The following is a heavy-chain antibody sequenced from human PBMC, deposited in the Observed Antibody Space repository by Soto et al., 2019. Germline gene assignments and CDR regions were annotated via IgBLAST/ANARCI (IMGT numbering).Heavy chain of an antibody. D-gene: IGHD4-17*01. J-gene: IGHJ4*02. CDR3: ARWDGYGDV. CDR1: GFTFSSYS. CDR2: LSGGGSNT. V-gene: IGHV3-23*01. Sequence: GGSLRLSCAASGFTFSSYSMAWVRQTPGKGLAWVSGLSGGGSNTFYADSVQGRFTISVDNSKNTVYLQMNSLRVEDTAVYYCARWDGYGDVWGQGTLVTVSS.